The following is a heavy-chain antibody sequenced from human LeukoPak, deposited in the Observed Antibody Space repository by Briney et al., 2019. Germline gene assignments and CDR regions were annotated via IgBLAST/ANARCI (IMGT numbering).Heavy chain of an antibody. V-gene: IGHV4-61*02. CDR2: IYTSGST. CDR1: GGSISSGSYN. CDR3: ATSSSSGWYGVDY. J-gene: IGHJ4*02. Sequence: PSQTLSLTCTVSGGSISSGSYNWSWIRQPAGKGLEWIGRIYTSGSTNYNPSLKRRVTISVDTSKNQFSLRLSSVTAADTAVYYCATSSSSGWYGVDYWGQGTLVTVSS. D-gene: IGHD6-19*01.